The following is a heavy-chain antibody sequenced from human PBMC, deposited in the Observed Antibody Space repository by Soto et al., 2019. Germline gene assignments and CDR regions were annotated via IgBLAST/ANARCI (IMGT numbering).Heavy chain of an antibody. D-gene: IGHD6-19*01. CDR3: ARVRSGWYFDY. Sequence: GGSLRLSCAASGFTFSTYSVNWVRQAPGKGLEWVSFITGSSHAIYYADSVKGRFTISRDNAKNSLYLQMNGLRAEDTAVYYCARVRSGWYFDYWGQGTLVTVSS. CDR2: ITGSSHAI. V-gene: IGHV3-48*01. J-gene: IGHJ4*02. CDR1: GFTFSTYS.